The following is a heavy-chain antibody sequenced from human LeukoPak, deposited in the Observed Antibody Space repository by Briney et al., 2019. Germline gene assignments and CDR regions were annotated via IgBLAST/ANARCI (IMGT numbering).Heavy chain of an antibody. CDR3: ARILPNDAFDI. CDR1: GGSISSSSYY. J-gene: IGHJ3*02. Sequence: PSETLSLTCTVSGGSISSSSYYWGWIRQPPGKGLEWIGSIYYSGNTYYNPSLKSRVTISVDTSKNQFSLKLSSVTAADTAVYYCARILPNDAFDIWGQGTMVTVSS. V-gene: IGHV4-39*07. CDR2: IYYSGNT.